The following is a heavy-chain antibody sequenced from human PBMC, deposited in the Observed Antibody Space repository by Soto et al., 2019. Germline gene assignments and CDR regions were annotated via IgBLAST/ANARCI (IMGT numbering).Heavy chain of an antibody. CDR3: ARDLSH. CDR2: INSDTTTT. Sequence: DVHLVESGGGLVQPGGSLRLSCAVSGFPFSTYAMHWVRQAPGKGLEWISYINSDTTTTFHADSVKGRFTVSRDNAKNSLYLQMSSLSHADTAVYYCARDLSHWGQGTLVTVSS. CDR1: GFPFSTYA. V-gene: IGHV3-48*02. J-gene: IGHJ4*02.